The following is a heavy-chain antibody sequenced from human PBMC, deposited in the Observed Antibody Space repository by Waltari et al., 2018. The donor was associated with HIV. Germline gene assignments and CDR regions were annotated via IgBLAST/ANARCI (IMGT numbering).Heavy chain of an antibody. V-gene: IGHV4-39*01. CDR2: IYYSGST. Sequence: QLQLQESGPGLVKPSETLSLTCTVSGGSISSSSYYWGWIRQPPGKGLEWIGSIYYSGSTNYNPSLKSRVTISVDTSKNQFSLKLSSVTAADTAVYYCAIGGGGSSDYWGQGTLVTVSS. D-gene: IGHD2-15*01. CDR1: GGSISSSSYY. J-gene: IGHJ4*02. CDR3: AIGGGGSSDY.